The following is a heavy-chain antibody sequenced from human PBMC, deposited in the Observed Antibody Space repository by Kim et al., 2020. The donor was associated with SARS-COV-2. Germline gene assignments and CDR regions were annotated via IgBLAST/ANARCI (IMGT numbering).Heavy chain of an antibody. V-gene: IGHV3-23*03. CDR2: IYSGGSST. D-gene: IGHD2-21*02. J-gene: IGHJ6*01. Sequence: GGSLRLSCAASGFTFSSYAMSWVRQAPGKGLEWVSVIYSGGSSTYYADSVKGRFTISRDNSKNTLYMQMNSLRAEDTAVYYCAKVLFADCGGDCYPYYY. CDR1: GFTFSSYA. CDR3: AKVLFADCGGDCYPYYY.